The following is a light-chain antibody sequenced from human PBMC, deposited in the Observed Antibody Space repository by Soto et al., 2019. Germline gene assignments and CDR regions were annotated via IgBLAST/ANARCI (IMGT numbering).Light chain of an antibody. Sequence: QSVLTQPASVSGSPGQSITISCTGTSSDVGGYNYVSWYQQYPGKVPKLMIYDVSYRPSGVSNRFSGSKSGNTASLTISGLQAEDVADYYCSSYTSSSTYVFGTGTKLTVL. V-gene: IGLV2-14*01. CDR1: SSDVGGYNY. CDR2: DVS. CDR3: SSYTSSSTYV. J-gene: IGLJ1*01.